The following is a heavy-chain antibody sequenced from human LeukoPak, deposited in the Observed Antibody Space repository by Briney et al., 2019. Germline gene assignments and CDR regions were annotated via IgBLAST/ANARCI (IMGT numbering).Heavy chain of an antibody. Sequence: SETLSLTCAVSGYSISSGYYWGWIPQPPGKGLEWIGSIYHSGSTYYNPSLKSRVTISVDTSKNQFSLKPSSVTAADTAVYYCARDYYDSSGDHHDAFEIWGQGTMVTVSS. V-gene: IGHV4-38-2*02. CDR1: GYSISSGYY. CDR3: ARDYYDSSGDHHDAFEI. J-gene: IGHJ3*02. CDR2: IYHSGST. D-gene: IGHD3-22*01.